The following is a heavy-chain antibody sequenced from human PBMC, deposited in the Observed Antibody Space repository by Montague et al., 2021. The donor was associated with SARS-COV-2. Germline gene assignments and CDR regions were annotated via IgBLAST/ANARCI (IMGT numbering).Heavy chain of an antibody. D-gene: IGHD4-23*01. CDR2: IFHTGTP. J-gene: IGHJ5*02. V-gene: IGHV4-34*12. CDR1: GGSFSRYF. Sequence: SETLSLTCDVYGGSFSRYFWSWIRQPPGKGLEWIGHIFHTGTPHYSPSLKSRVTISIDRSKNQFSLNLDSVTAADTAVYYCARLKVTPNGGWNWFDPWGQGILVTVSS. CDR3: ARLKVTPNGGWNWFDP.